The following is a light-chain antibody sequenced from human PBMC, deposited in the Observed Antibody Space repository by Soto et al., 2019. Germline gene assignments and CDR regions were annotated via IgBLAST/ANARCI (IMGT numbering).Light chain of an antibody. CDR1: QSVGGL. CDR3: QQYDTYWT. J-gene: IGKJ1*01. Sequence: DIQMTQSPSTLSASVGDGVTLTCRASQSVGGLLAWYQQKPGKAPKLLIYDVSTLESGVPSRFSGSGSGTEFTLTISSLQPDDFATYHCQQYDTYWTFGQGTKVDIK. V-gene: IGKV1-5*01. CDR2: DVS.